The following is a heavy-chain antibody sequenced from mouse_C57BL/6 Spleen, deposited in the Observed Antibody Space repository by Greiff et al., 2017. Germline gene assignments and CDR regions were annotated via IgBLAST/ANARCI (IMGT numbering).Heavy chain of an antibody. CDR2: ISYDGSN. V-gene: IGHV3-6*01. CDR1: GYSITSGYY. J-gene: IGHJ2*01. CDR3: ARAGQLGRFDY. Sequence: VQLKESGPGLVKPSQSLSLTCSVTGYSITSGYYWNWIRQFPGNKLEWMGYISYDGSNNYNPSLKNRISITRDTSKNQFFLKLNSVTTEDTATYYCARAGQLGRFDYWGQGTTLTVSS. D-gene: IGHD4-1*02.